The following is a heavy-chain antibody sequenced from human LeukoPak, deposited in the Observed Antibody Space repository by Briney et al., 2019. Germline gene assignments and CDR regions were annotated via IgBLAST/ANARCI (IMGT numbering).Heavy chain of an antibody. D-gene: IGHD4-23*01. V-gene: IGHV4-31*03. CDR1: GGSISSGGYY. J-gene: IGHJ4*02. CDR2: IYYSGST. CDR3: ARDSGGNSARLFDY. Sequence: SETLSLTCTVSGGSISSGGYYWSWIRQHPGKGLEWIGYIYYSGSTYNNPSLKSRVTISVDTSKNQFSLKLSSVTAADTAVYYCARDSGGNSARLFDYWGQGTLVTVSS.